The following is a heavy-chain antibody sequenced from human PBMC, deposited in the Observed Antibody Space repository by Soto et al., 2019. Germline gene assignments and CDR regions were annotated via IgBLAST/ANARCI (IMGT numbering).Heavy chain of an antibody. CDR2: IYYSGST. CDR1: GGSISSYY. J-gene: IGHJ4*02. CDR3: AALKYCGGGRCLDY. V-gene: IGHV4-59*01. D-gene: IGHD2-15*01. Sequence: QVQLQESGPGLVKPSETLSLTCTVSGGSISSYYWSWIRQPPGKGLEWIGYIYYSGSTKYNPSLKSRVPMSVDSAKNQFSLKLSSVTAADTAVYYCAALKYCGGGRCLDYWGQGTLVTVSS.